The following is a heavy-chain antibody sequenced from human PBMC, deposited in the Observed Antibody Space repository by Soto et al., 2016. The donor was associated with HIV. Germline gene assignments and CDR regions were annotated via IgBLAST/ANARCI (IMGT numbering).Heavy chain of an antibody. J-gene: IGHJ3*01. Sequence: QVHLQESGPGLVKPSQTLSLICTVSGDSLSRGGSYWNWIRQRPGEGLQWIGHISFSGTTYYNSALKSRVTMSTDMSKNQFSLKMTSVTAADTAVYYCARDGPXALRVFWLVMIPXPFDWLGQGIMITV. CDR2: ISFSGTT. V-gene: IGHV4-31*03. CDR1: GDSLSRGGSY. D-gene: IGHD3-9*01. CDR3: ARDGPXALRVFWLVMIPXPFDW.